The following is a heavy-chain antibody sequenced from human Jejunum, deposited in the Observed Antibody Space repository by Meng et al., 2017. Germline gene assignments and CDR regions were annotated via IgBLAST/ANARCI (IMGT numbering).Heavy chain of an antibody. Sequence: GESLKISCAASGFTFSTYWMSWVRQTPGKGLEWVANIKQDGSEQYYVDSVKGRFTISRDNAKNSLFLQMNSLRAEDSAVYYCARVRIIRSRSVFDYWGPGTLVTVSS. J-gene: IGHJ4*02. D-gene: IGHD3-3*01. CDR2: IKQDGSEQ. V-gene: IGHV3-7*01. CDR1: GFTFSTYW. CDR3: ARVRIIRSRSVFDY.